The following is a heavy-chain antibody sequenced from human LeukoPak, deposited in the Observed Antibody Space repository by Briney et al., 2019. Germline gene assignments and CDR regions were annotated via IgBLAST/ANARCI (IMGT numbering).Heavy chain of an antibody. D-gene: IGHD2-2*01. Sequence: GGSLRLSCAASGFTFSSYAMSWVRQAPGKGLEWVAVIWYDGSNKYYADSVKGRFTISRDNSKNTLYLQMNSLRAEDTAVYYCARDGTGYCSSTSCYSYGMDVWGQGTTVTVSS. J-gene: IGHJ6*02. V-gene: IGHV3-33*08. CDR3: ARDGTGYCSSTSCYSYGMDV. CDR2: IWYDGSNK. CDR1: GFTFSSYA.